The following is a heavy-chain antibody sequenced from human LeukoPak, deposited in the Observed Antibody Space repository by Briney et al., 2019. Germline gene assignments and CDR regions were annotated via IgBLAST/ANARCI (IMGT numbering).Heavy chain of an antibody. CDR1: GLTFSDYY. V-gene: IGHV3-11*01. Sequence: GGSLRLSCAASGLTFSDYYMSWIRQAPGKGLEWVSYISSSGSTIYYADSVKGRFTISRDNAKNSLYLQMNSLRAEDTAVYYCARLRSSSFYYYYMDVWGKGTTVTVSS. CDR2: ISSSGSTI. J-gene: IGHJ6*03. CDR3: ARLRSSSFYYYYMDV. D-gene: IGHD6-6*01.